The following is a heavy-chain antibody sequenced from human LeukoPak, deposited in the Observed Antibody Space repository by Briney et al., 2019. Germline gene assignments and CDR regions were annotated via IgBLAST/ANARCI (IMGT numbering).Heavy chain of an antibody. Sequence: GGSLRLSCAASGFTFSNFGMHWVRQAPGKGLEWVAVIWYDGSHKYYADSVKGRFTTSRDNSKNTLYLQMNSLRAEDAAVYYCARDSDGYIDYFDYWGQGTLVTVSS. D-gene: IGHD5-24*01. CDR3: ARDSDGYIDYFDY. V-gene: IGHV3-33*01. J-gene: IGHJ4*02. CDR1: GFTFSNFG. CDR2: IWYDGSHK.